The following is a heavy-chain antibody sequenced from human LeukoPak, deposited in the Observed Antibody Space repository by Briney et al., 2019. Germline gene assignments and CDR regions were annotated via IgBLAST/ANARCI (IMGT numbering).Heavy chain of an antibody. J-gene: IGHJ4*02. CDR1: GDSVSSNSVA. CDR3: ARSSEGANFDY. Sequence: SQTLSLTCAISGDSVSSNSVAWNWIRQSPSRGLEWLGRTHYRSKWYYNSAVSVSSRITIDPDTSKNQFSLQLNSVTPEDTAVYYCARSSEGANFDYWGQGTLVTVSS. D-gene: IGHD3-16*01. V-gene: IGHV6-1*01. CDR2: THYRSKWYY.